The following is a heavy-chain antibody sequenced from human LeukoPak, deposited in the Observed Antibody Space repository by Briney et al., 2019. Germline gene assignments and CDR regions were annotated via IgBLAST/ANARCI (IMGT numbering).Heavy chain of an antibody. CDR3: ARLPRGYSYGKGYYYYMDV. D-gene: IGHD5-18*01. V-gene: IGHV4-59*01. CDR1: GGSISSYY. Sequence: SETLSLTCTVSGGSISSYYWSWIRQPPGKGLEWIGYIYYSGSTNYNPSLKSRVTISVDTSKYQFSLKLSSVTAADTAVYYCARLPRGYSYGKGYYYYMDVWGKGTTVTISS. CDR2: IYYSGST. J-gene: IGHJ6*03.